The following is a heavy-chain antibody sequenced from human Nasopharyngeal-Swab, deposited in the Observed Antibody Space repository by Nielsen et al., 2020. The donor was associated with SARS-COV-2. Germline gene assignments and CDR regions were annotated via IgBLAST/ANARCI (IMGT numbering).Heavy chain of an antibody. Sequence: ASVKVSCKASGYTFTSYAMNWVRQAPGQGLEWMGWINTNTGNPTYAQGFTGRFVFSLDTSVSTAYLQISNLKAEDTAVYYCARGTYYDFWSGSHTTFDYWGQGTLVTVSS. V-gene: IGHV7-4-1*02. CDR1: GYTFTSYA. CDR3: ARGTYYDFWSGSHTTFDY. J-gene: IGHJ4*02. D-gene: IGHD3-3*01. CDR2: INTNTGNP.